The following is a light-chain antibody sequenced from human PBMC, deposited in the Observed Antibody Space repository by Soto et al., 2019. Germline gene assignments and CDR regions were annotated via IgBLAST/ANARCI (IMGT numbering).Light chain of an antibody. Sequence: DIQMTQSASSLSASVGGRVTVTCRASQSISSYLNWYQQKPGKAPKLLIHGASSLQSGVPSRFRGTGPGTDFTLTISSLQPEDFATYYCQQSYSTLWTFGQGTKVDIK. J-gene: IGKJ1*01. V-gene: IGKV1-39*01. CDR1: QSISSY. CDR3: QQSYSTLWT. CDR2: GAS.